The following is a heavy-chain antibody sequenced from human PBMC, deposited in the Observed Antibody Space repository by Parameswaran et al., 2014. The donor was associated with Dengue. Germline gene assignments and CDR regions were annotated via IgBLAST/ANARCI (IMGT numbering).Heavy chain of an antibody. V-gene: IGHV3-23*01. CDR3: AKDPYSSGWYVADY. J-gene: IGHJ4*02. Sequence: RWIRQPPGKGLEWVSAISGSGGSTYYADSVKGRFTISRDNSKNTLYLQMNSLRAEDTAVYYCAKDPYSSGWYVADYWGQGTLVTVSS. CDR2: ISGSGGST. D-gene: IGHD6-19*01.